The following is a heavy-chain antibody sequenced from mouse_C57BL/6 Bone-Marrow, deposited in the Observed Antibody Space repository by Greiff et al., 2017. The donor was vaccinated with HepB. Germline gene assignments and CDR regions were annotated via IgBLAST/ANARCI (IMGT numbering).Heavy chain of an antibody. CDR1: GYTFTCYW. J-gene: IGHJ4*01. CDR3: ARGDYGSSLYAMDY. D-gene: IGHD1-1*01. V-gene: IGHV1-55*01. Sequence: QVQLQQPGAELVKPGASVKMSCKASGYTFTCYWIPWVKQRPGQGLEWIGDIYPGSGSTNYNEKFKSKATLTVDTSSSTAYMQLSSLTSEDSAVYYCARGDYGSSLYAMDYWGQGTSGTGSS. CDR2: IYPGSGST.